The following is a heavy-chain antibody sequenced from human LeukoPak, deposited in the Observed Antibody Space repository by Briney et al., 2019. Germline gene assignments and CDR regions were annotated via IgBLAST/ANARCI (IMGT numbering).Heavy chain of an antibody. CDR1: GFTFSGYG. D-gene: IGHD6-13*01. V-gene: IGHV3-30*02. CDR2: IRYDGSNK. Sequence: GGSLRLSCAASGFTFSGYGMHWVRQAPGKGLEWVAFIRYDGSNKYYVDSVKGRFTISRDNSKNTLYLQMNSLRAEDTAIYYCAKDAALALYYFDYWGQGTLVTVSS. CDR3: AKDAALALYYFDY. J-gene: IGHJ4*02.